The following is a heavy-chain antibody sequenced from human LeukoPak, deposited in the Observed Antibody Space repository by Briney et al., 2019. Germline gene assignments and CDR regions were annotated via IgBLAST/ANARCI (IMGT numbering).Heavy chain of an antibody. J-gene: IGHJ5*02. Sequence: SEILSLTCAVYGGSFSGYYWSWIRQPPGKGLEWIGEINHSGSTNYNPSLKSRVTISVDTSKNQFPLKLSSVTAADTAVYYCASLPAYYYDSSGYSAETDNWFDPWGQGTLVTVSS. V-gene: IGHV4-34*01. D-gene: IGHD3-22*01. CDR2: INHSGST. CDR1: GGSFSGYY. CDR3: ASLPAYYYDSSGYSAETDNWFDP.